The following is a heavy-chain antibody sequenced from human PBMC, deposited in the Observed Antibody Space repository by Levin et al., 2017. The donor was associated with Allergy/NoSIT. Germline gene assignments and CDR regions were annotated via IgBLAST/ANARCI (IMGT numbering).Heavy chain of an antibody. J-gene: IGHJ1*01. V-gene: IGHV4-59*01. CDR1: GGSISSYY. D-gene: IGHD2-2*01. CDR3: ARGSTSWAWSLQH. Sequence: SETLSLTCTVSGGSISSYYWSWIRRPPGKGLEWIGYIHYTGSTAYNPSLKSRLTISVDTSKNQFSLKLSSVAAADTAVYCCARGSTSWAWSLQHWGQGTLVTVSS. CDR2: IHYTGST.